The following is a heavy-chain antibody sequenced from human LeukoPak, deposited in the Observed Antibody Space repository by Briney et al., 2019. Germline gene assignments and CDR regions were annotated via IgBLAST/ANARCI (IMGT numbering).Heavy chain of an antibody. CDR1: GFTFSSYS. V-gene: IGHV3-48*04. CDR2: ISSSSSTI. J-gene: IGHJ4*02. CDR3: TRDRGSGSYYGGHYFDY. D-gene: IGHD1-26*01. Sequence: GGSLRLSCAASGFTFSSYSMNWVRQAPGEGLEWVSYISSSSSTIYYADSVKGRFTISRDNAKNSLYLQMNSLKTEDTAVYYCTRDRGSGSYYGGHYFDYWGQGTLVTVSS.